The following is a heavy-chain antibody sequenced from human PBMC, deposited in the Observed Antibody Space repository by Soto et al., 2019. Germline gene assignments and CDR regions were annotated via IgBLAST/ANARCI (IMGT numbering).Heavy chain of an antibody. CDR3: ARDPYYSEGGLAGDFHY. V-gene: IGHV1-18*04. CDR1: GYTFTNYG. CDR2: ISGYTGQT. Sequence: QVQLVQSGADVKKPGASVKVSCKASGYTFTNYGITWVRQAPGQGLEWMGWISGYTGQTNYAQNIQGRVTMTTDTSTNTGYIELRNLRSDDTAVSFCARDPYYSEGGLAGDFHYWGQGTLVTVSS. J-gene: IGHJ4*02. D-gene: IGHD3-10*01.